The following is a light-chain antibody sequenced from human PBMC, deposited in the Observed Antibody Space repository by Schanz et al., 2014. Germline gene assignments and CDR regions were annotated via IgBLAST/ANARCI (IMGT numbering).Light chain of an antibody. J-gene: IGLJ3*02. CDR2: DVT. CDR3: SSYTNSNPWV. Sequence: QSALTQPASVSGSPGQSITISCTGTSSDVGGYNSVSWYQQHPGKAPKLMIYDVTYRPSGVSDRFSGSKSGNTASLTISGLQAEDEADYYCSSYTNSNPWVFGGGTKLTVL. CDR1: SSDVGGYNS. V-gene: IGLV2-14*03.